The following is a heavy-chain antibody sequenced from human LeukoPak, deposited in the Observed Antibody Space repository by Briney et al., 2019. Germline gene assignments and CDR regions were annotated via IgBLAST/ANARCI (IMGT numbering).Heavy chain of an antibody. Sequence: SQTLSLTCAISGDSVSSNSAAWNWIRQSPSRGLEWLGRTYYRSKWYNDYAVSVKSRITINPDTSKNQFSLQLNSVTPEDTAVYYCARDSRFSMVRGAPHYYGMDVWGQGTTVTVSS. CDR1: GDSVSSNSAA. J-gene: IGHJ6*02. CDR2: TYYRSKWYN. D-gene: IGHD3-10*01. V-gene: IGHV6-1*01. CDR3: ARDSRFSMVRGAPHYYGMDV.